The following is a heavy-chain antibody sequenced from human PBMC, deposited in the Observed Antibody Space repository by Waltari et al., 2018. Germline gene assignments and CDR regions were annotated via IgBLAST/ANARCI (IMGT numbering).Heavy chain of an antibody. CDR3: ARDLEGYSGSYSGMDV. CDR2: IWYDGSNK. CDR1: GFTFSSYG. V-gene: IGHV3-33*01. D-gene: IGHD1-26*01. Sequence: QVQLVESGGGVVQPGRSLRLSCAASGFTFSSYGMHWVRQAPGKGLEWVAVIWYDGSNKYYADSVKGRFTISRDNSKNTLYLQMNSLRAEDTAVYYCARDLEGYSGSYSGMDVWGQGTTVTVSS. J-gene: IGHJ6*02.